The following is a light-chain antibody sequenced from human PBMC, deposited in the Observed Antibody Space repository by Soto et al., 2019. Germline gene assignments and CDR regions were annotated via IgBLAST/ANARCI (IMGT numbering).Light chain of an antibody. J-gene: IGLJ2*01. CDR1: STNIGGTNY. V-gene: IGLV1-47*02. CDR3: SCWVDSMSDVI. CDR2: SNN. Sequence: QSVLTQPPSASGTPGQRVTISCSGTSTNIGGTNYVYWYQQFPGTAPKLIIHSNNLRPSGVPERISGSKSGSTASLPIVGLLSEDEDEDYCSCWVDSMSDVIFGAGTKLTVL.